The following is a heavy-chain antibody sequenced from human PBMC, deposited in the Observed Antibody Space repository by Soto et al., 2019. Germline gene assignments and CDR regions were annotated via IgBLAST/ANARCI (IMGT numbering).Heavy chain of an antibody. CDR3: AKDMEARTEY. CDR1: VCTFSSYA. J-gene: IGHJ4*02. CDR2: ISGSGGST. D-gene: IGHD1-1*01. Sequence: PVGSLRLSCASSVCTFSSYAMSCVRQAPGKWLEWVSAISGSGGSTYYADSVKGRFTISRDNSKNTLYLQMNSLRAEDTAVYYCAKDMEARTEYWGQGTLVIVS. V-gene: IGHV3-23*01.